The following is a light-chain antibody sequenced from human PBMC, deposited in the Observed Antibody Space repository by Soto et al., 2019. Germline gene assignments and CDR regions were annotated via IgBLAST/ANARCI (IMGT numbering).Light chain of an antibody. CDR2: EVS. V-gene: IGLV2-14*01. Sequence: QSALTQPASVSGSPGQSITISCTGTSSDVGGYNYVSWYQQHPGKAPKLMIYEVSNRPSGVSNRLSGSKSGNTASLTISGLLAEDEADYYCSSYADGNSWVFGGGTKVTVL. CDR1: SSDVGGYNY. J-gene: IGLJ3*02. CDR3: SSYADGNSWV.